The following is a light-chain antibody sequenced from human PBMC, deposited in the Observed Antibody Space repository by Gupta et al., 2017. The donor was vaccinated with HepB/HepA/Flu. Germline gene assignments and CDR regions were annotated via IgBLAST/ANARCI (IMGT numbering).Light chain of an antibody. V-gene: IGKV3-11*01. CDR1: QSVSSY. CDR3: QQRSNCPFT. J-gene: IGKJ4*01. CDR2: DSS. Sequence: EIVLTQSPATLSLSPGERATLSCRASQSVSSYLAWYQQKPGQAPRLLIYDSSNRATGIPARVSGSGCGTDFTLTLSSRGPEDFAVYYCQQRSNCPFTFGEGTKVEIK.